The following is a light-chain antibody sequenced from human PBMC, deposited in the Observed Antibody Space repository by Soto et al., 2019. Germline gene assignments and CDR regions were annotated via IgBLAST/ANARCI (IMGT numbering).Light chain of an antibody. CDR1: QGISSY. V-gene: IGKV1-9*01. CDR3: QQLNSYPPGT. J-gene: IGKJ2*01. Sequence: DIQLTQSPSFLSASVGDSVTITCRASQGISSYLAWYQQKPGKAPKLLIYAASTLQSGVPSRFSGSGSGTEFTLTISSLQPEDFATYYCQQLNSYPPGTFGQGTKLEIK. CDR2: AAS.